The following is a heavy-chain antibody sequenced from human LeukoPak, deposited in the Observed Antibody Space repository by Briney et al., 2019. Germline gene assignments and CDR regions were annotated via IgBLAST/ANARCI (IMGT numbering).Heavy chain of an antibody. V-gene: IGHV1-69*08. D-gene: IGHD5-12*01. CDR2: IIAILDTA. Sequence: SVNVSCTASGGSFTVYSISWVRQAPGQGQEWMGRIIAILDTAHYAQTFQGRFTITADKSTTTVYMELSSLRSDDTAVYYCVRSGYDYDWFDPWGQGTLVTVSS. J-gene: IGHJ5*02. CDR1: GGSFTVYS. CDR3: VRSGYDYDWFDP.